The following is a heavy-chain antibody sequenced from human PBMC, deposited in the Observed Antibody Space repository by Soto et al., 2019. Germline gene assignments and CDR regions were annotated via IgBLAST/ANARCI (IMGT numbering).Heavy chain of an antibody. D-gene: IGHD2-15*01. CDR3: AKMRTYYCSGGSCYYYYYMDV. J-gene: IGHJ6*03. V-gene: IGHV3-23*01. CDR1: GFTFSSYA. CDR2: ISSSGGST. Sequence: GGSLRLSCAASGFTFSSYAMSWVRQAPGKGLEWVSAISSSGGSTYYADSVKGRFTISRDNSKNTLYLQMNSLRAEDTAVYYCAKMRTYYCSGGSCYYYYYMDVWGKGTTVTVSS.